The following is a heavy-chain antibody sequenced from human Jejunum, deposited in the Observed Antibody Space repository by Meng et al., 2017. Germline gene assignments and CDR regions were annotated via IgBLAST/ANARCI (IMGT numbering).Heavy chain of an antibody. J-gene: IGHJ4*02. Sequence: QVHLVQSGAEGEKPGASGRVSCEASGDTFTAYYVHWVRQAPGQGLEWMGRMNPNNGDTNYAQKFQGRVTMTRATSTAYMDLSSLTSDDTAVYYCAKDEGTTTAFDHWGQGTLVHRLL. CDR2: MNPNNGDT. CDR3: AKDEGTTTAFDH. D-gene: IGHD1-26*01. V-gene: IGHV1-2*06. CDR1: GDTFTAYY.